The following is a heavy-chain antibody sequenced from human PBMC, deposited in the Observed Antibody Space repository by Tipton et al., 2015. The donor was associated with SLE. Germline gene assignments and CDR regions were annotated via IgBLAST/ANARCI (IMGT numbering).Heavy chain of an antibody. J-gene: IGHJ3*01. V-gene: IGHV3-9*01. D-gene: IGHD2-21*01. CDR3: VKDSGRICCGVGCQNPEDAFDV. Sequence: QLVQSGGGLVQPGRSLRLSCAVSGFTFDDYAMHWVRQAPGKGLEWVSGISWNSGSIGYADSVKGRFTISRDNAKNSLYLQMNSLRAEDTALYYCVKDSGRICCGVGCQNPEDAFDVWGQGTMVTVSS. CDR2: ISWNSGSI. CDR1: GFTFDDYA.